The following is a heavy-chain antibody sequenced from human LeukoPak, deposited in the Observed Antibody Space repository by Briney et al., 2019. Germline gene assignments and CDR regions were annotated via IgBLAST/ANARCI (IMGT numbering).Heavy chain of an antibody. D-gene: IGHD5-18*01. CDR3: ARLGIYDGNSYGSF. J-gene: IGHJ4*02. CDR2: ISAYNGNT. CDR1: GYTFTSYG. V-gene: IGHV1-18*04. Sequence: ASVKVSCKASGYTFTSYGISWVRQAPGQGLEWMGWISAYNGNTNYAQKLQGRVAMTTDTSTSTAYMELRSLRSDDTAVYYCARLGIYDGNSYGSFWGQGTLVTVSS.